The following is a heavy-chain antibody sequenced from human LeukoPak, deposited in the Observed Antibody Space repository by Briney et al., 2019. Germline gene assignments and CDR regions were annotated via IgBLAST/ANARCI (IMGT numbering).Heavy chain of an antibody. V-gene: IGHV7-4-1*02. CDR3: ARTYCSSTNCYAPDY. CDR1: GYTFISYA. D-gene: IGHD2-2*01. J-gene: IGHJ4*02. Sequence: ASVKVSCKASGYTFISYAMNWVRRAPGQGLEWMGLIDTNSGNPTYAQGFIGRFVFSLDTSVSTTYLQISDLKAEDTAVYYCARTYCSSTNCYAPDYWGQGTLVTVSS. CDR2: IDTNSGNP.